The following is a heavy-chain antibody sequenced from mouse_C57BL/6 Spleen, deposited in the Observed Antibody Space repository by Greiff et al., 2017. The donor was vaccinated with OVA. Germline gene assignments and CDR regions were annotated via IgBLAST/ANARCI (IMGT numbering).Heavy chain of an antibody. J-gene: IGHJ4*01. Sequence: QVQLQQPGAELVKPGASVKLSCKASGYTFTSYWMHWVKQRPGQGLEWIGMIHPNSGSTNYNEKFKGKATLTVDKSSSTAYMQLSSLTSEDSAVYYCARSGSSYVGAMDYWGQGTSVTVSS. CDR2: IHPNSGST. CDR3: ARSGSSYVGAMDY. CDR1: GYTFTSYW. V-gene: IGHV1-64*01. D-gene: IGHD1-1*01.